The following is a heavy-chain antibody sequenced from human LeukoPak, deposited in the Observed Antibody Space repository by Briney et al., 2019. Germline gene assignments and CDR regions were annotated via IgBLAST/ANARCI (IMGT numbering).Heavy chain of an antibody. J-gene: IGHJ4*02. CDR2: INSDGSST. D-gene: IGHD3-10*01. CDR1: GFTFNSYW. V-gene: IGHV3-74*01. CDR3: TRLMVVRGVIIDY. Sequence: GGSLRLSCRASGFTFNSYWMDWVRPVPGKGMVWVSRINSDGSSTSYAESVKGRFTISRDNAKNTLFLQMNSLRSEDTALYYCTRLMVVRGVIIDYWGQGTLVAVSS.